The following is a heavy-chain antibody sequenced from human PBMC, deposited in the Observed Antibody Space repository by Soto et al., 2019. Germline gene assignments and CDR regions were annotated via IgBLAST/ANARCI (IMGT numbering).Heavy chain of an antibody. D-gene: IGHD2-21*02. J-gene: IGHJ3*02. CDR3: VLDHDYDFDI. CDR1: GFTFSDYT. CDR2: IRNIRESGM. Sequence: EAQLVESGGGLVQPGGSLRLSCVASGFTFSDYTMNWVRQAPGKGPEWISNIRNIRESGMYYADSVKGRFTITRDDAKNALDLQRNSRRADDTAVYSCVLDHDYDFDIWGQGTAVTVS. V-gene: IGHV3-48*01.